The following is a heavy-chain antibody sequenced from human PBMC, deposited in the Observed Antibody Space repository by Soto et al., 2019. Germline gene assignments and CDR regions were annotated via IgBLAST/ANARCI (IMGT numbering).Heavy chain of an antibody. J-gene: IGHJ6*02. CDR3: ARDPAGQGVYYYYGMDV. Sequence: QVQLVESGGGVVQPGRSLRLSCAASGFTFSSYAMHWVRPAPGKGLEWVAVISYDGSNKYYADSVKGRFTISRDNSKNTLYLQMNSMRAEDTAVYYCARDPAGQGVYYYYGMDVWGQGTTVTVSS. V-gene: IGHV3-30-3*01. CDR1: GFTFSSYA. CDR2: ISYDGSNK. D-gene: IGHD2-2*01.